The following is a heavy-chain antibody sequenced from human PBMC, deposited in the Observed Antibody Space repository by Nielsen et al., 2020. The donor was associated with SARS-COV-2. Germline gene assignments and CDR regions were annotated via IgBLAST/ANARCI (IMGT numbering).Heavy chain of an antibody. Sequence: SETLSLTCTVSGGSISSSSYYWGWIRQPPGKGLEWIGSIYYSGSTYYNPSLKSRVTISVDTSKNQFSLKLSSVTAADTAVYYCARGPKETSPVEAAGFIDYWGQGTLVTVSS. CDR2: IYYSGST. CDR1: GGSISSSSYY. V-gene: IGHV4-39*07. CDR3: ARGPKETSPVEAAGFIDY. J-gene: IGHJ4*02. D-gene: IGHD6-13*01.